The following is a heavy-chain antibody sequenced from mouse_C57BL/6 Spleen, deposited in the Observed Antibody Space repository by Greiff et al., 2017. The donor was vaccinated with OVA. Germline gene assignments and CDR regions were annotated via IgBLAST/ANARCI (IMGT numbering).Heavy chain of an antibody. CDR3: ARSTGTTFAY. V-gene: IGHV1-26*01. CDR2: INPNNGGT. CDR1: GYTFTDYY. Sequence: EVQLQQSGPELVKPGASVKISCKASGYTFTDYYMNWVKQSHGKSLEWIGDINPNNGGTSYNQKFKGKATLTVDKSSSTAYMELRSLTSEDSAVYYCARSTGTTFAYWGQGTTLTVSS. D-gene: IGHD4-1*01. J-gene: IGHJ2*01.